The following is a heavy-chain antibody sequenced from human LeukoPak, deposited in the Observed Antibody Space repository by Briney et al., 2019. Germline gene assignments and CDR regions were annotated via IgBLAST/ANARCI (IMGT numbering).Heavy chain of an antibody. CDR1: GASISSGDYY. J-gene: IGHJ4*02. D-gene: IGHD2-2*01. CDR2: IYYSGST. Sequence: PSQTLSLTCTVSGASISSGDYYWSWIRQPPGKGLEWIGYIYYSGSTYYNPSLKSRVTISVDTSKNQFSLKLSSVTAADTAVYYCARNFGYCSSTSCYHIDYWGQGTLVTVSS. V-gene: IGHV4-30-4*08. CDR3: ARNFGYCSSTSCYHIDY.